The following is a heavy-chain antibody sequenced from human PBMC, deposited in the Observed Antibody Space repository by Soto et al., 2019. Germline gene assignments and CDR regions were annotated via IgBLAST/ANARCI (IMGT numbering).Heavy chain of an antibody. V-gene: IGHV1-69*04. CDR1: GGTFSRFT. CDR2: IISILGIA. J-gene: IGHJ6*03. D-gene: IGHD5-12*01. Sequence: SVKVSCKASGGTFSRFTISWVRQAPGQGLEWMGRIISILGIANYAQKFQGRVTITADKSTSTAYMELSSLRSEDTAVYYCARELRVSTQYYYYYMDVWGKGPTGTVPS. CDR3: ARELRVSTQYYYYYMDV.